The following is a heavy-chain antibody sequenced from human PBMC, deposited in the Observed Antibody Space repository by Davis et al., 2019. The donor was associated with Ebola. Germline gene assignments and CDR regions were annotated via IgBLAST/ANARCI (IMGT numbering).Heavy chain of an antibody. D-gene: IGHD3/OR15-3a*01. CDR3: ASGDGRGRSYDMDV. V-gene: IGHV3-33*01. Sequence: GESLKISCAASGFTFSSYGMHWVRQAPGKGLEWVAVIWYDGSNKYYADSVKGRFTISRDNSKNTLYLQMNSLRAEDTAVYYCASGDGRGRSYDMDVWGQGTTVTVSS. CDR1: GFTFSSYG. CDR2: IWYDGSNK. J-gene: IGHJ6*03.